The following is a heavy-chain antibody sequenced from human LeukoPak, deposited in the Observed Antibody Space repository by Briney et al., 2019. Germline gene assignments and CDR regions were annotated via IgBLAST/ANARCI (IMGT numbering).Heavy chain of an antibody. CDR2: ISGSSETI. Sequence: PGGSLRLSCAASGFAFSSYAINWVRQAPGKGLEWLSFISGSSETIYYADSMKGRFTISRDNAENSLYLQMSSLRAEDTAVYYCVRDRVGGSLDFWGQGTLVTVSS. CDR1: GFAFSSYA. J-gene: IGHJ4*02. V-gene: IGHV3-48*01. D-gene: IGHD6-19*01. CDR3: VRDRVGGSLDF.